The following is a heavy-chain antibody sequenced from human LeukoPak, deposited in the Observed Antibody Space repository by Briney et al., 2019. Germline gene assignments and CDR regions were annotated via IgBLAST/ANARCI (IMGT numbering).Heavy chain of an antibody. Sequence: GGSLRLSCAASGFTLSDHYMDWVRQAPGKGLEWVSAISGSGGSTYYADSVKGRFTISRDNSKNTLYLQMNSLRAEDTAVYYCAKSRDGYSYFDSWGQGTLVTVSS. CDR1: GFTLSDHY. V-gene: IGHV3-23*01. CDR2: ISGSGGST. D-gene: IGHD5-24*01. CDR3: AKSRDGYSYFDS. J-gene: IGHJ4*02.